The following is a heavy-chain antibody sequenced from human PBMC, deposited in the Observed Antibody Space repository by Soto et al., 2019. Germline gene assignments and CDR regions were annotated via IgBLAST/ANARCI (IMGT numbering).Heavy chain of an antibody. V-gene: IGHV4-30-2*01. Sequence: TLSLTCSVSGASINSPGYSWGWIRQPPGRGLEWFGYINHSRTASYNPSLRSRVTISVDGSKNHFSLQLTSVTAVDTAVYYCARGRLLPAVNFDFWGQEALVTVS. J-gene: IGHJ4*02. D-gene: IGHD2-2*01. CDR2: INHSRTA. CDR3: ARGRLLPAVNFDF. CDR1: GASINSPGYS.